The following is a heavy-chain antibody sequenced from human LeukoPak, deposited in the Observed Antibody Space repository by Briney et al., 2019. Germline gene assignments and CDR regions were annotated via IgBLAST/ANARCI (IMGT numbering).Heavy chain of an antibody. CDR3: AKAKTQGMLLPGNY. V-gene: IGHV3-23*01. CDR2: ISGSGDTT. CDR1: GFTFSNYA. D-gene: IGHD1-14*01. Sequence: GGSLRLSCAASGFTFSNYAMSWVRQAPGKGLEWVSAISGSGDTTYYADSVKGRFTISRDNSKNTLYLQTNSLRAEDTAVYYCAKAKTQGMLLPGNYWGQGTLVTVSS. J-gene: IGHJ4*02.